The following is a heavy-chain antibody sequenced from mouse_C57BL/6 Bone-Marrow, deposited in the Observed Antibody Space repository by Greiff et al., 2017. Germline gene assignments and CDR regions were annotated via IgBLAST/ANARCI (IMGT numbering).Heavy chain of an antibody. V-gene: IGHV1-81*01. CDR1: GYTFTSYG. CDR2: IYPRSGNT. CDR3: ARPAGDAMDY. J-gene: IGHJ4*01. Sequence: QVQLQQSGAELARPGASVKLSCKASGYTFTSYGISWVKQRTGQGLEWIGEIYPRSGNTYYNEKFKGKATLTADKSSSTAYMGLRSLTSEDSAVYFCARPAGDAMDYWGQGTSVTVSS.